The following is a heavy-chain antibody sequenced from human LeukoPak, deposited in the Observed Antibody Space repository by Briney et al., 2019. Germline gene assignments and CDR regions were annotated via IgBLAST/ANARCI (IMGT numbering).Heavy chain of an antibody. CDR2: FDPEDGET. J-gene: IGHJ6*02. CDR3: ATGIAAAGIGYGMDV. V-gene: IGHV1-24*01. Sequence: ASVKVSCKVSGYTLTELSMHWVRQAPGKGLEWMGGFDPEDGETIYAQKFQGRVTMTENTSTDTAYMELSSLRSEGTAVYYCATGIAAAGIGYGMDVWGQGTTVTVSS. D-gene: IGHD6-13*01. CDR1: GYTLTELS.